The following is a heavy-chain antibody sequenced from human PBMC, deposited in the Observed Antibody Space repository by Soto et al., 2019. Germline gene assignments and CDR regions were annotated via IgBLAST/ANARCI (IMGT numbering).Heavy chain of an antibody. J-gene: IGHJ6*02. CDR3: TRRRGSWLYGMDV. Sequence: SGPTLVNPTQTLTLTCTFSGFSLSTSGVGVGWVRQPPGKALEWLALIYSNDDKRFSTSLKSRLTITKDTSKNQVVLTMTNMDTVDTATYFCTRRRGSWLYGMDVWRQVNTGT. CDR1: GFSLSTSGVG. D-gene: IGHD3-22*01. V-gene: IGHV2-5*01. CDR2: IYSNDDK.